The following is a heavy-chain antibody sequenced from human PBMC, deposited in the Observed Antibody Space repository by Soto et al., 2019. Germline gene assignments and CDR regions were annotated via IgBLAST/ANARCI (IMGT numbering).Heavy chain of an antibody. Sequence: ASVKVSCKASGGTFSSYAISWVRQAPGQGLEWMGGIIPIFGTANYAQKFQGRVTITADESTSTAYMELSSLRSEDTAVYYCARTAASGYSSGWSPFDYWGQGTLVTVSS. V-gene: IGHV1-69*13. CDR3: ARTAASGYSSGWSPFDY. D-gene: IGHD6-13*01. CDR1: GGTFSSYA. J-gene: IGHJ4*02. CDR2: IIPIFGTA.